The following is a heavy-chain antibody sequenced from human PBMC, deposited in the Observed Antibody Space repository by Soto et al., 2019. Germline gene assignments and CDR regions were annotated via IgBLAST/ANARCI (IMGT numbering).Heavy chain of an antibody. J-gene: IGHJ4*02. Sequence: QLQLQESGSGLVKPSQTLSLTCAVSGGSISSGGYSWSWIRQPPGKGLEWIGYIYHSGSTYYNPSRKSRVTISVDRSKNQSSLKLSSVTAADTAVYYCARAVAGTHYFDYWGQGTLVTVSS. CDR2: IYHSGST. D-gene: IGHD6-19*01. CDR1: GGSISSGGYS. CDR3: ARAVAGTHYFDY. V-gene: IGHV4-30-2*01.